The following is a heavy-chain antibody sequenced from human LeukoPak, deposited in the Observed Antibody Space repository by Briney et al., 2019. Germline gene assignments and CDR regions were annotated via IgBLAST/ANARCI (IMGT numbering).Heavy chain of an antibody. V-gene: IGHV3-7*01. Sequence: GGSLRLSCAASGFTFSNYWMSWVRQAPGKGLEWLANINQDGTIKYYVDSLKGRFTLSRDDSTDSLYLQVNSLRAEDTAVYFCARIGYRSSSFDYWGQGTLVTVSS. CDR2: INQDGTIK. D-gene: IGHD6-6*01. J-gene: IGHJ4*02. CDR1: GFTFSNYW. CDR3: ARIGYRSSSFDY.